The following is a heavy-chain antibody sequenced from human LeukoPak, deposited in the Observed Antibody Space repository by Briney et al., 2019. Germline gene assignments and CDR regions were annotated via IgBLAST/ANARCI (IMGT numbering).Heavy chain of an antibody. D-gene: IGHD1-26*01. CDR1: GYRFTSYW. V-gene: IGHV5-51*01. CDR2: IYPGDSDT. J-gene: IGHJ3*02. Sequence: GESLQISYEGSGYRFTSYWIGWVRQMRGKGLEWMGIIYPGDSDTIYSPSFQGQVTISADKSTSTANLQWSSLKASDTAMYYCARSGGNYYSIWGQGTMVTVSS. CDR3: ARSGGNYYSI.